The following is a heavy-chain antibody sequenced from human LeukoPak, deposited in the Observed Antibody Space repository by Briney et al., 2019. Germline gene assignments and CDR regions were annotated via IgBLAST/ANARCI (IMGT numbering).Heavy chain of an antibody. J-gene: IGHJ4*02. CDR3: ARDAEYCGGDC. V-gene: IGHV1-69*06. CDR2: IIPIFGTA. D-gene: IGHD2-21*01. CDR1: GGTFSSYA. Sequence: GASVKVSCKASGGTFSSYAISWVRQAPGQGLEWMGGIIPIFGTANYAQKFQGRVTTTAGKSTSTAYMELSSLRSEDTAVYYCARDAEYCGGDCWGQGTLVTVSS.